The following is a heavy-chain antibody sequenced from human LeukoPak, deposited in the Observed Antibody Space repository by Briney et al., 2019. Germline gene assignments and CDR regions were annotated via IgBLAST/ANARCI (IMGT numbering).Heavy chain of an antibody. D-gene: IGHD4/OR15-4a*01. J-gene: IGHJ4*02. CDR1: GFTSSDYY. Sequence: GGSLRLSCAASGFTSSDYYMSWIRQAPGKGLEGVSYISSSSSYTNYADSVKGRFTISRDNAKNSLYLQMNSLRAEDTAVYYCARGDSLTTAVDYWGQGTLVTVSS. CDR2: ISSSSSYT. CDR3: ARGDSLTTAVDY. V-gene: IGHV3-11*06.